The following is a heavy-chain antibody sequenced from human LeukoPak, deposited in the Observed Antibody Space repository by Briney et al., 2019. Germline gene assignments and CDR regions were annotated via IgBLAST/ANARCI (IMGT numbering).Heavy chain of an antibody. D-gene: IGHD4/OR15-4a*01. Sequence: SGPTLVNPTQTLTLTCTYSGFSLTTNTLCVSWIRQPPGKALEWLARIDWDDDKYYSTSLKTRLTISKDTSSKQVVLTMTNMDPVDTATYYCARGVVLVGNHYFNYWGQGTLITVSS. V-gene: IGHV2-70*11. CDR3: ARGVVLVGNHYFNY. CDR2: IDWDDDK. CDR1: GFSLTTNTLC. J-gene: IGHJ4*02.